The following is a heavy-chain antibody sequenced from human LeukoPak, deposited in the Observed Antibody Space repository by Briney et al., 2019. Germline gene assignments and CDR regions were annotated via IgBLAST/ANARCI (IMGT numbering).Heavy chain of an antibody. D-gene: IGHD3-9*01. CDR3: ATSGYPGYDRPN. V-gene: IGHV3-23*01. J-gene: IGHJ4*02. Sequence: GGSLRLSCAASGFTFSNYVMCWVRQVPGKGPELVSVVSIRGSSTYYADSVKGRFTISRDNSKNTAYLQMNSLTAEDTAMYYCATSGYPGYDRPNWGQGILVTVSS. CDR1: GFTFSNYV. CDR2: VSIRGSST.